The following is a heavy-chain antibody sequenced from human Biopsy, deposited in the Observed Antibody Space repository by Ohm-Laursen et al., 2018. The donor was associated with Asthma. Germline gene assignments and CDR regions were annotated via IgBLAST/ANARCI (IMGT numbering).Heavy chain of an antibody. CDR2: VEHTGNA. J-gene: IGHJ6*02. CDR3: ARGPELDV. CDR1: GGSFRGYY. V-gene: IGHV4-34*01. Sequence: SDTLSLTCAVYGGSFRGYYWTWIRQPPGKGLEWIGEVEHTGNANYNPSLKSRVTISVDTTKNQFSLKLTSVTAADTAVYYCARGPELDVWGQGTTVTVSS.